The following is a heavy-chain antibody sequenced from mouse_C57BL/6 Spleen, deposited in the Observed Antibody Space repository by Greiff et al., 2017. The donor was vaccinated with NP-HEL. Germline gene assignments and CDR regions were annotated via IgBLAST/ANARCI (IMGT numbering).Heavy chain of an antibody. D-gene: IGHD1-1*01. V-gene: IGHV1-82*01. CDR3: AYGYYYAMDY. Sequence: QVQLQQSGPELVKPGASVKISCKASGYAFSSSWMNWVKRRPGKGLEWIGRIYPGDGDTNYNGKFKGKATLTADKSSSTAYMQLSSLTSEDSAVYFCAYGYYYAMDYWGQGTSVTVSS. J-gene: IGHJ4*01. CDR2: IYPGDGDT. CDR1: GYAFSSSW.